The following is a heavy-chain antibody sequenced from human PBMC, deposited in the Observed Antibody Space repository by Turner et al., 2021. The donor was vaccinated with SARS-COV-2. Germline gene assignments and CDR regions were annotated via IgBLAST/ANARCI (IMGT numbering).Heavy chain of an antibody. CDR3: ARDVEAGTSTVTVFDY. CDR1: GFTFSSYA. Sequence: QVQLVESGGGVVQPGRSLRLSCAAAGFTFSSYAMHWVRQAAGRGLEWVAVISYDGSNKYYADSVKGRFTISRDNSKNTLYLQMNSLRAEDTAVYYCARDVEAGTSTVTVFDYWGQGTLVTVSS. D-gene: IGHD4-17*01. J-gene: IGHJ4*02. V-gene: IGHV3-30*04. CDR2: ISYDGSNK.